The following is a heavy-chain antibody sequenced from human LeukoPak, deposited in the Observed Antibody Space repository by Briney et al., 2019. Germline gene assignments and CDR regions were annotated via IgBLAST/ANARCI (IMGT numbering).Heavy chain of an antibody. J-gene: IGHJ4*02. CDR2: ISWNSATI. CDR3: AKGPPGFWIQLWYFDY. D-gene: IGHD5-18*01. Sequence: PGGSLRLSCAASGFTFADNAMHWGRHAPGKGREWVSSISWNSATIGYADSVKGRFTISRDNAKDSLYLQMNSLRDDDKALYYCAKGPPGFWIQLWYFDYWGQGTLVTVSS. CDR1: GFTFADNA. V-gene: IGHV3-9*01.